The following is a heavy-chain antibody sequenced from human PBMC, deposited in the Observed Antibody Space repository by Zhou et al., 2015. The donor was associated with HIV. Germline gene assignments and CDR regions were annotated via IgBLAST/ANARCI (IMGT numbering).Heavy chain of an antibody. D-gene: IGHD7-27*01. J-gene: IGHJ2*01. CDR2: ITPILGTA. CDR3: ARITGDRDWYFDL. V-gene: IGHV1-69*01. Sequence: QVQLVQSGAEVKKPGSSVKVSCKASGGTFSSNGISWVRQAPGQGLEWLGGITPILGTAKYAQKFQGRVTITADESTSTAYMELSSLRSEDTAVYYCARITGDRDWYFDLWGRGTLVTVSS. CDR1: GGTFSSNG.